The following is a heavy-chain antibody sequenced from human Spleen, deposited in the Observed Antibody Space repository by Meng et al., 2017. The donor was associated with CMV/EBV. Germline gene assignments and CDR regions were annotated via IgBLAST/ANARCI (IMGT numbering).Heavy chain of an antibody. CDR3: AKEMLWFGELRALNFDY. CDR2: ISGSGGST. Sequence: GESLKISCAASGFTFSSYWMSWVRQAPGKGLEWVSAISGSGGSTYYADSVKGRFTISRDNSKNTLYLQMNSLRAEDTAVYYCAKEMLWFGELRALNFDYWGQGTLVTVSS. CDR1: GFTFSSYW. J-gene: IGHJ4*02. V-gene: IGHV3-23*01. D-gene: IGHD3-10*01.